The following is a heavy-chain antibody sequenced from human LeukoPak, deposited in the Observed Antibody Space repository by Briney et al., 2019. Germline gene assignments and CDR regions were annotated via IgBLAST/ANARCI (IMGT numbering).Heavy chain of an antibody. Sequence: SETLSLTCTVSGGSISSSSCYWGWIRQPPGEGLEWIGSISYSGTTYYNPSLKSRVTISVDTSKNQFSLKLSSVTAADTAVYYCARDPTWGSSWYNWFDPWGQGTLVTVSS. D-gene: IGHD6-13*01. CDR3: ARDPTWGSSWYNWFDP. J-gene: IGHJ5*02. CDR2: ISYSGTT. V-gene: IGHV4-39*07. CDR1: GGSISSSSCY.